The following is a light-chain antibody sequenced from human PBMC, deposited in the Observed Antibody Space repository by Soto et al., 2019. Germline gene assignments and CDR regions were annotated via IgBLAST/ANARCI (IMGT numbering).Light chain of an antibody. V-gene: IGLV2-8*01. J-gene: IGLJ3*02. CDR1: SSDVVGYNY. CDR2: EVS. Sequence: QSALTQPPSASGSPGQSVTISCTGSSSDVVGYNYVSWYQQHPGKAPKLMIYEVSKRPSGVPDRFSGSKSGNTASLTVSGLQAEDEADYYCSSYAGSNKLLFGGGTKLTVL. CDR3: SSYAGSNKLL.